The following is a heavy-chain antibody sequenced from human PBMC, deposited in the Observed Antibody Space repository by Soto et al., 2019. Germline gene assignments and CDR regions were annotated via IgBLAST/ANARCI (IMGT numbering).Heavy chain of an antibody. CDR2: INAGNGNT. V-gene: IGHV1-3*01. Sequence: QVQLVQSGAEVKKPGASVKVSCKTSGYTFTSYAMHWVLQAPGQRLEWMGWINAGNGNTKYSQKFQGRVTITRDTSASTAYMELSSVRSEDTAVYYCAREGVVAATRSAQYMDVWGKGPTVTVSS. J-gene: IGHJ6*03. D-gene: IGHD2-15*01. CDR3: AREGVVAATRSAQYMDV. CDR1: GYTFTSYA.